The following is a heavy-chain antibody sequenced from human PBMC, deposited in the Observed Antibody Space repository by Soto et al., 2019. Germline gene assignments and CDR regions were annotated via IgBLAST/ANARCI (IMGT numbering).Heavy chain of an antibody. CDR2: ISGYNGNT. CDR3: ERFIMVGGWFDPNYYHGMDV. CDR1: GYTFSNYG. Sequence: QVQLVQSGAEVKKPGASVTVSCKTSGYTFSNYGINWVRQAPGQGLEWMGWISGYNGNTNYAQTGQGRVTMTTDTCTGTVYMELRSLKSDDTAISYCERFIMVGGWFDPNYYHGMDVWGQGTTVTVSS. V-gene: IGHV1-18*01. J-gene: IGHJ6*02. D-gene: IGHD6-19*01.